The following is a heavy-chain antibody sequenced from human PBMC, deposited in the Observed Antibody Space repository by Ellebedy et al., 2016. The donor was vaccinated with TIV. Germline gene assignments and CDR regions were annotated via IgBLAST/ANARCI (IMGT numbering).Heavy chain of an antibody. V-gene: IGHV5-51*01. Sequence: GESLKISXKGSGYSFTNYWIGWVRQMPGKGLEWMGIIYPGDSDTRYSPSFQGQVTISADKSISTAYLQWSSLKASDTAMYYCARPYGDYSNWFDPWGQGTLVTVSS. CDR2: IYPGDSDT. CDR1: GYSFTNYW. J-gene: IGHJ5*02. D-gene: IGHD4-17*01. CDR3: ARPYGDYSNWFDP.